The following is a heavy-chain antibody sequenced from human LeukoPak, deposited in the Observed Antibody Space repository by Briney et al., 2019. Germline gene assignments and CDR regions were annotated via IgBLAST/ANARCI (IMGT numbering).Heavy chain of an antibody. V-gene: IGHV4-39*07. CDR1: GGSISSGGYS. CDR3: ARDLYSYGQFDY. Sequence: SETLSLTCAVSGGSISSGGYSWSWIRQPPGKGLEWIVSIYHSGSTYYTPSLKRRVTISVDTSKTQFSLKLSSVTAADTAVYYCARDLYSYGQFDYWGQGTLVTVSS. D-gene: IGHD5-18*01. CDR2: IYHSGST. J-gene: IGHJ4*02.